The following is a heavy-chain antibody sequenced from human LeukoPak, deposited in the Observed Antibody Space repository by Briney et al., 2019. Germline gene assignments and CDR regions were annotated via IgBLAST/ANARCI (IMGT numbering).Heavy chain of an antibody. Sequence: SETLSLTCAVYGGSFSGDYWSWIRQPPGKGLEWIGEINHSGSTNYNPSLKSRVTISVDTSKNQFSLKLSSVTAADTAVYYCARFPPHSRAAAAGTLYHRGAFDIWGQGTMVTVSS. CDR3: ARFPPHSRAAAAGTLYHRGAFDI. CDR1: GGSFSGDY. D-gene: IGHD6-13*01. J-gene: IGHJ3*02. CDR2: INHSGST. V-gene: IGHV4-34*01.